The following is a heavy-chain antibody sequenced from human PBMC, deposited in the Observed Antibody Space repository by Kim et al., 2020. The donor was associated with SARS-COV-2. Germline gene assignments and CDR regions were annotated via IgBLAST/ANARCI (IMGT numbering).Heavy chain of an antibody. CDR1: GFTFSSYA. CDR3: AKCMVRGVGLSPLPY. D-gene: IGHD3-10*01. Sequence: GGSLRLSCAASGFTFSSYAMSWVRQAPGKGLQWVSAISGSGGSTYYADSVKGRFTISRDNSKNTLYLQMNSLRAEDTAVYYCAKCMVRGVGLSPLPYWGQGTLVTVSS. J-gene: IGHJ4*02. V-gene: IGHV3-23*01. CDR2: ISGSGGST.